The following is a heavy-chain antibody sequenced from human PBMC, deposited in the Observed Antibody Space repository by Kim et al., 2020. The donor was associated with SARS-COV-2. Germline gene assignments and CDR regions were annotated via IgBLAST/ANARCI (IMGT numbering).Heavy chain of an antibody. D-gene: IGHD3-22*01. J-gene: IGHJ4*02. CDR1: GGSFSGYY. CDR2: INHSGST. CDR3: ARRGDYYDSSGYYFSPTYDY. Sequence: SETLSLTCAVYGGSFSGYYWSWIRQPPGKGLEWIGEINHSGSTNYNPSLKSRVTISVDTSKNQFSLKLSSVTAADTAVYYCARRGDYYDSSGYYFSPTYDYWGQGTLVTVSS. V-gene: IGHV4-34*01.